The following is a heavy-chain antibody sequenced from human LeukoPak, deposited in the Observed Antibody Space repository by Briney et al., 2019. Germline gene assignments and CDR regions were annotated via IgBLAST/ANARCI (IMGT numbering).Heavy chain of an antibody. Sequence: GGSLRLSCAASGFTLSNYGMHWVRQAPGKGLEYVSVIRSNGGSTYYANSVKGRFTISRDNSKNTLYLQMGSLRAEDMAVYYCARFPAALDYWGQGTLVTVSS. D-gene: IGHD2-2*01. J-gene: IGHJ4*02. CDR1: GFTLSNYG. CDR3: ARFPAALDY. CDR2: IRSNGGST. V-gene: IGHV3-64*01.